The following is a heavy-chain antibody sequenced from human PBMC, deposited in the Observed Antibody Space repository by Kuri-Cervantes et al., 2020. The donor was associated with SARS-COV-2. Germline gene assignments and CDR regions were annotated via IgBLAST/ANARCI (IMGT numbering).Heavy chain of an antibody. D-gene: IGHD6-13*01. V-gene: IGHV1-18*01. J-gene: IGHJ6*02. CDR2: ISAHNGNT. CDR1: GYTFNNYG. Sequence: ASVKVSCKASGYTFNNYGISWVRQAPGQGLEWMGWISAHNGNTNYAQKFQGRVTITADKSTSTAYMELSSLRSEDTAVYYCAREYSSSWYARPDYYYGMDVWGQGTTVTVSS. CDR3: AREYSSSWYARPDYYYGMDV.